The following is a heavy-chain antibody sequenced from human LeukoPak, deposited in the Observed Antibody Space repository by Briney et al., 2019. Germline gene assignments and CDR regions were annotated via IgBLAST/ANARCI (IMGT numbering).Heavy chain of an antibody. Sequence: GGSLRLSCAASGFTFSSYAMHWVRQAPGKGLEWVAVISYDGSNKYYADSVKGRFTISRDNSKNTLYLQMNSLRAEDTAVYYCAREKQLGYFDYWGQGTLVTVSS. D-gene: IGHD6-13*01. CDR1: GFTFSSYA. J-gene: IGHJ4*02. V-gene: IGHV3-30-3*01. CDR2: ISYDGSNK. CDR3: AREKQLGYFDY.